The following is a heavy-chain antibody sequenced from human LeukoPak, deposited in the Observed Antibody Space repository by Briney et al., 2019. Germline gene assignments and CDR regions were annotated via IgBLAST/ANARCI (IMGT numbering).Heavy chain of an antibody. V-gene: IGHV3-23*01. Sequence: GGSLRLSCAASGFTFSNYGMSWVRQAPGKGLEWVSAISGSGGSTYYADSVKGRFTISRDNSKNTLYLQMNSLRAEDTAVYYCAKLAVVRTGYFDYWGQGTLVTVSS. CDR3: AKLAVVRTGYFDY. J-gene: IGHJ4*02. D-gene: IGHD2-15*01. CDR2: ISGSGGST. CDR1: GFTFSNYG.